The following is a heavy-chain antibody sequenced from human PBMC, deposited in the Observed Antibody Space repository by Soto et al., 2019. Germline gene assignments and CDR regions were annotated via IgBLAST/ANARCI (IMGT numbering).Heavy chain of an antibody. J-gene: IGHJ4*02. D-gene: IGHD3-16*01. Sequence: QVQLQESGPGLVKPSETLSLTCTVSGGSISSYYWSWIRQPPGKGLEWIGYIYYSGSTNYNPSLKSRXXIXVXXAKNQFSLKLSSVTAADTAVYYCARERGTVGYFDYWGQGTLVTVSS. CDR3: ARERGTVGYFDY. CDR2: IYYSGST. CDR1: GGSISSYY. V-gene: IGHV4-59*01.